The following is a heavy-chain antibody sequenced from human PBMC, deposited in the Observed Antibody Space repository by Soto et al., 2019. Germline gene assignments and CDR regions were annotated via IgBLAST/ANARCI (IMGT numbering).Heavy chain of an antibody. D-gene: IGHD2-21*02. CDR1: GGSISSGGYS. CDR3: ARATAIGYYFDY. Sequence: QLLLQESGSGLVKPSQTLSLTCAVSGGSISSGGYSWSWIRQPPGKGLEWIGYIYHSGSTYYNPSLKSRVTISVDRSKNQFSLKLSSVTAADTAVYYCARATAIGYYFDYWGQGTLVTVSS. V-gene: IGHV4-30-2*01. J-gene: IGHJ4*02. CDR2: IYHSGST.